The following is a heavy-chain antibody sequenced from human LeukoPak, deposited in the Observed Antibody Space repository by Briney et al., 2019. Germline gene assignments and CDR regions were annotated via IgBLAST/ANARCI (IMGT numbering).Heavy chain of an antibody. CDR3: ARADIVVVPAATFDY. Sequence: SQTLSLTCTVSGGSISSSSYYWGWIRQPPGKGLEWIGSFYYSGSTYYNPSLKSRVTISVDTSKNQFSLKLSSVTAADTAVYYCARADIVVVPAATFDYWGQGTLVTVSS. V-gene: IGHV4-39*01. CDR1: GGSISSSSYY. J-gene: IGHJ4*02. CDR2: FYYSGST. D-gene: IGHD2-2*01.